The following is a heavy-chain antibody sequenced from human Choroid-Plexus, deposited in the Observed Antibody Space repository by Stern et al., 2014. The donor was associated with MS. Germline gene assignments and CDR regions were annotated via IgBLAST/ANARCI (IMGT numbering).Heavy chain of an antibody. CDR3: ARVYTSGNS. V-gene: IGHV3-48*02. CDR1: GFTLSTYS. D-gene: IGHD6-25*01. Sequence: EVQLVQSGGGLVQPGGSLRLSCIVSGFTLSTYSMNWVRQAPGKGLEWVSYISSSSSIRKYAVSVKGRFTISRDNGKNSLYLQMNSLRDEDTAIYYCARVYTSGNSWGQGTLVTVSS. CDR2: ISSSSSIR. J-gene: IGHJ4*02.